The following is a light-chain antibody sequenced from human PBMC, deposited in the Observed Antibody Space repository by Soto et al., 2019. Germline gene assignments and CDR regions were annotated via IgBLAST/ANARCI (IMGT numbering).Light chain of an antibody. Sequence: DIQMTQSPASLSASVGDRVTIACRASQGINNYLAWYQQKPGKVPNLLIYDTSTLQSGVPPRFSGSGSGTDFTLTISLLQPEYVVNYYWQNYNRAPPTFGPGTKVEIK. CDR2: DTS. CDR1: QGINNY. CDR3: QNYNRAPPT. J-gene: IGKJ1*01. V-gene: IGKV1-27*01.